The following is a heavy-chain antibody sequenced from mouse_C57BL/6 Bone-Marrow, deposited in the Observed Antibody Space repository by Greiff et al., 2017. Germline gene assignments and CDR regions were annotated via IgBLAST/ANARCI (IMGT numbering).Heavy chain of an antibody. Sequence: EVKVVESGEDLVKPGGSLKLSCAASGFTFSSYGMSWVRQTPDKRLEWVATISSGGSYTYYPDSVKGPFTISRDNATNTLYLQMSSMKSEDTAMYYCARHTLALAGTGAWFAYWGQGTLVTVSA. V-gene: IGHV5-6*01. CDR3: ARHTLALAGTGAWFAY. CDR2: ISSGGSYT. D-gene: IGHD4-1*01. J-gene: IGHJ3*01. CDR1: GFTFSSYG.